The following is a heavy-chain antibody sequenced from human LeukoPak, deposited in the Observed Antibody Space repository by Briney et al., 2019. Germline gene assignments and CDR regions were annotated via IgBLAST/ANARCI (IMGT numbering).Heavy chain of an antibody. J-gene: IGHJ4*02. CDR2: INHSGST. D-gene: IGHD3-3*01. CDR3: ARGLPPYDFWSGYYRMHFDY. V-gene: IGHV4-34*01. Sequence: SETLSLTCAVYGGSFSGYYWGSIRQPPGKGLEWIGEINHSGSTNYNPSLKSRVTISVDTSKNQFSLKLSSVTAADTAVYYCARGLPPYDFWSGYYRMHFDYWGQGTLVTVSS. CDR1: GGSFSGYY.